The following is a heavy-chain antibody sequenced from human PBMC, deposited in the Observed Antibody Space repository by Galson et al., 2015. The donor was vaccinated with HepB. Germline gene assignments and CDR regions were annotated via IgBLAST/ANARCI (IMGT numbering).Heavy chain of an antibody. CDR2: INAGNGNT. Sequence: SVKVSCKASGYTFTSYAMHWVRQAPGQTLEWMGWINAGNGNTKYSQKFQGRVTITRDTSASTAYMELSSPRSEDTAVYYCARGAVAGTPVDYWGQGTLVTVSS. CDR1: GYTFTSYA. D-gene: IGHD6-19*01. CDR3: ARGAVAGTPVDY. V-gene: IGHV1-3*01. J-gene: IGHJ4*02.